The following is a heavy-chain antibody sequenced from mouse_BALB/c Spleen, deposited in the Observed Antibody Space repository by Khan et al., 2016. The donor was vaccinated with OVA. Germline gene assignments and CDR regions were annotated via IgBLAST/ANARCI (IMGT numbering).Heavy chain of an antibody. V-gene: IGHV1-77*01. CDR2: ISPGSGDT. J-gene: IGHJ3*01. CDR3: ARRNYFGYTFAY. CDR1: GYTFTDYY. Sequence: QVQLKASGAELARPGASVKLSCKASGYTFTDYYINWVKQRTGQGLEWIGEISPGSGDTYYNERFKGKATLTADKSSSTAYMQLSSLTSEASAVYCCARRNYFGYTFAYWGQGTLVTVSA. D-gene: IGHD1-2*01.